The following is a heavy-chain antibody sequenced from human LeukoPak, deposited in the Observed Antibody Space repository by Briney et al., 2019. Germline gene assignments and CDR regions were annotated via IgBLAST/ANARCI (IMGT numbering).Heavy chain of an antibody. Sequence: SETLSLTRTVSLGSISNYYWSWIRQPPGKRLEWIGYIYYSGSPNYNPALKSRVTMSLDTSRNQFSLKLSSVTAADTAVYYCTRTSASTAIDYWGPGTLVTVSS. D-gene: IGHD4-17*01. CDR2: IYYSGSP. V-gene: IGHV4-59*01. J-gene: IGHJ4*02. CDR1: LGSISNYY. CDR3: TRTSASTAIDY.